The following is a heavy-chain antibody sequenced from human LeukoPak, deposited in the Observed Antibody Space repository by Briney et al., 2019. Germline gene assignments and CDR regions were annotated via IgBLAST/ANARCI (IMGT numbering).Heavy chain of an antibody. D-gene: IGHD2-15*01. CDR3: ARQVVAASGNWFDP. CDR2: MNPNSGNT. CDR1: GYTFTSYD. V-gene: IGHV1-8*03. J-gene: IGHJ5*02. Sequence: ASVKXSCKASGYTFTSYDINWVRQATGQGLEWMGWMNPNSGNTGYAQKFQGRVTITRNTSISTAYMELSSLRSEDTAVYYCARQVVAASGNWFDPWGQGTLVTVSS.